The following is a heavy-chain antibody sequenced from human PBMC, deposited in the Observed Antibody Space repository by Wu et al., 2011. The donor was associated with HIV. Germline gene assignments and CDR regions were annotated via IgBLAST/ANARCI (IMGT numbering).Heavy chain of an antibody. J-gene: IGHJ4*01. CDR3: ATRVSKSSGHD. V-gene: IGHV1-69*14. Sequence: QVQLVQSGAEVKKPGSSVKVSCKASGGSFTSYTFSWVRQAPGQGLEWMRGIIAMFGTSNYAQKFQGRVTITADKSTSTAYMELSSLRSEDTAVYYCATRVSKSSGHDWGQGTLVTVSS. D-gene: IGHD1-26*01. CDR1: GGSFTSYT. CDR2: IIAMFGTS.